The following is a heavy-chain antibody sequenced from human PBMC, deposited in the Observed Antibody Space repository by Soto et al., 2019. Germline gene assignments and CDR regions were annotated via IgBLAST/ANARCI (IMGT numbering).Heavy chain of an antibody. CDR1: GGSTSSSTYS. J-gene: IGHJ5*02. CDR3: ARYPTELPDWLDP. CDR2: IYNSGV. V-gene: IGHV4-39*01. Sequence: PSEKLSVTCTVSGGSTSSSTYSWGWIRQPPGKGLEWIGSIYNSGVDYNPSLKSRVTISVDTSKTQFSLRLTSVTAADTALYYCARYPTELPDWLDPWGQGTMVTVSS. D-gene: IGHD1-7*01.